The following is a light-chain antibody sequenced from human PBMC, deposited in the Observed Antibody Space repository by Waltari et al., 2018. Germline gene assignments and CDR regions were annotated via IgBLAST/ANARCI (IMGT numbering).Light chain of an antibody. J-gene: IGKJ1*01. V-gene: IGKV3-20*01. CDR2: GAS. CDR3: QQYGSSRGT. Sequence: EIVLTQSPGTLSLSPGDGATLSCRASQSVSSRYLVWYQQKSGQAPRLLIYGASTRATGIPDRFSGSGSGTDFTLTISRLEPEDFAVYYCQQYGSSRGTFGQGTKVEIK. CDR1: QSVSSRY.